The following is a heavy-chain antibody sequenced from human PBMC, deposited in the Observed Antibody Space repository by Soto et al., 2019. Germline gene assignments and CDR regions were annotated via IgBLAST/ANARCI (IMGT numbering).Heavy chain of an antibody. Sequence: NPSETLSLTCTVSGGSISSYYWSWIRQPPGKGLEWIGYIYYSGSTDYNPSLKSRVTISVDTSRNQFSLKLNSVTAADTAVYYCGRSGRSWRYWFDPWGQGIPVTVSS. CDR3: GRSGRSWRYWFDP. CDR2: IYYSGST. V-gene: IGHV4-59*01. D-gene: IGHD3-10*01. CDR1: GGSISSYY. J-gene: IGHJ5*02.